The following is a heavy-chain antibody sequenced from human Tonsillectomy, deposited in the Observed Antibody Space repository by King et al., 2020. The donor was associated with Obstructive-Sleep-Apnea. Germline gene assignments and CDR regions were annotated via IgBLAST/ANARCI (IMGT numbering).Heavy chain of an antibody. Sequence: QLQESGPGLVKPSETLSLTCTVSGGSISSSSYYWGWIRQPPGKGLEWIGSFYYSGSTYYNPSLKSRVTISVDTSKKQFSLKLSSLTAADTAGYYCARDRVEMATIRYFDFWGQGTLVTVSS. D-gene: IGHD5-24*01. CDR1: GGSISSSSYY. CDR3: ARDRVEMATIRYFDF. J-gene: IGHJ4*02. CDR2: FYYSGST. V-gene: IGHV4-39*07.